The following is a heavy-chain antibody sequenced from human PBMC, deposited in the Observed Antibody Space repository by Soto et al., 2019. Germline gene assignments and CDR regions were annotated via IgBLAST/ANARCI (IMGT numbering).Heavy chain of an antibody. D-gene: IGHD3-22*01. CDR3: ASSLIYYDSSGSRVYFDY. V-gene: IGHV4-34*01. CDR2: INHSGST. CDR1: GGSFSGYY. J-gene: IGHJ4*02. Sequence: SETLSLTCAVYGGSFSGYYWSWIRQPPGKGLEWIGEINHSGSTNYNPSLKSRVTISVDTSKNQFSLKLSSVTAADTAVYYCASSLIYYDSSGSRVYFDYWGQGTLVTVSS.